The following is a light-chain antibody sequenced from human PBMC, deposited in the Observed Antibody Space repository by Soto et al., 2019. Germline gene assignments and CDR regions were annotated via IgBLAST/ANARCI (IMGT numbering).Light chain of an antibody. CDR1: QSVSSN. CDR2: DGS. V-gene: IGKV3-15*01. CDR3: QQYNNWPPLT. J-gene: IGKJ4*01. Sequence: EVVMTQSPATLSVSPGGRATLSCRASQSVSSNLARYQQKLGQAPRLLIYDGSTRATGSPARFSGSGSGTEFTLTISSLQSEDFAVYYWQQYNNWPPLTFGGGTKVEIK.